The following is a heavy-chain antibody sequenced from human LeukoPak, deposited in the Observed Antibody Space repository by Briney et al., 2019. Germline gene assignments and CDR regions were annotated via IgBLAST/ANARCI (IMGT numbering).Heavy chain of an antibody. J-gene: IGHJ6*03. CDR1: GYTFTGYY. D-gene: IGHD2-15*01. Sequence: ASVKVSCKASGYTFTGYYMHWVRQAPGQGLEWMGWINPNSGGTNYAQKFQGRVTMTRDTSISTAYMELSRLRSDDTAVYYCARDGEGGRLQDLGNYYYYMDVWGKGTTVTISS. V-gene: IGHV1-2*02. CDR3: ARDGEGGRLQDLGNYYYYMDV. CDR2: INPNSGGT.